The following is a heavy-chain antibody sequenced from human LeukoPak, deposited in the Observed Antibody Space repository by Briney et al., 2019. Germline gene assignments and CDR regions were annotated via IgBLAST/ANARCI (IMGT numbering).Heavy chain of an antibody. CDR1: GYTFTGYY. Sequence: GASVKVSCKASGYTFTGYYMHWVRQAPGQGLEWMGWINPNSGGTNYAQKFQGRVTMTRDTSISTAYMELSRLRSDDTAMYYCARGGYCSSISCSTYWFDPWGQGTLVTVSS. D-gene: IGHD2-2*02. CDR2: INPNSGGT. CDR3: ARGGYCSSISCSTYWFDP. V-gene: IGHV1-2*02. J-gene: IGHJ5*02.